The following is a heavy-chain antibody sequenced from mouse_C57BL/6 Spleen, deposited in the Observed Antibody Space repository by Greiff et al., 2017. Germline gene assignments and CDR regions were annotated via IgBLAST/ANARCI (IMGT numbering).Heavy chain of an antibody. CDR2: ISDGGSYT. V-gene: IGHV5-4*01. CDR1: GFTFSSYA. J-gene: IGHJ1*03. D-gene: IGHD1-1*01. CDR3: AREPMGYGSSWYFDV. Sequence: EVMLVESGGGLVKPGGSLKLSCAASGFTFSSYAMSWVRQTPEKRLEWVATISDGGSYTYYPDNVKGRFTISRDNAKNNLYLQMSHLKSEDTAMYYCAREPMGYGSSWYFDVWGTGTTVTVSS.